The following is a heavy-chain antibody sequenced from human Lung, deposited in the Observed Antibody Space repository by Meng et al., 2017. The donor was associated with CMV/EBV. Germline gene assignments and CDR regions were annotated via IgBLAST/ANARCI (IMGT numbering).Heavy chain of an antibody. CDR1: GFTFGDYA. V-gene: IGHV3-49*04. Sequence: GESLKISCTASGFTFGDYAMSWVRQAPGKGLEWVGFIRSKAYGGTTEYAASVKGRFTISRDDSKSIAYLQMNSLKTEDTAVYYCTRVGTYYYDSSGYYLREEGYCAYWGQGNXVXVSS. D-gene: IGHD3-22*01. CDR2: IRSKAYGGTT. J-gene: IGHJ4*02. CDR3: TRVGTYYYDSSGYYLREEGYCAY.